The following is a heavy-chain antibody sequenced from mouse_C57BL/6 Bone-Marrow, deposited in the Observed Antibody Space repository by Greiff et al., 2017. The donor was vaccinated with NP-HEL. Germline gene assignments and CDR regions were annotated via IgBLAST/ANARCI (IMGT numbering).Heavy chain of an antibody. D-gene: IGHD1-1*01. CDR2: IYPGDGDP. CDR3: ARLGYYGNYFDY. CDR1: GYAFSSSW. V-gene: IGHV1-82*01. Sequence: VQLQQSGPELVKPGASVKISCKASGYAFSSSWMNWVKQRPGKGLEWIGRIYPGDGDPNYNGKFKGKATLTADKSSSTAYMQLSSLTSEDSAVYFCARLGYYGNYFDYWGQGTTLTVSS. J-gene: IGHJ2*01.